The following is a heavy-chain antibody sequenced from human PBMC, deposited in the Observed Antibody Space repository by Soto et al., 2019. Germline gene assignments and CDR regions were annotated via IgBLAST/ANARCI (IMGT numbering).Heavy chain of an antibody. CDR1: GYTLTNFY. CDR2: INPNGGST. V-gene: IGHV1-46*01. Sequence: GASVKVSCKASGYTLTNFYIHWVRQAPGQGLEWMGIINPNGGSTNYAHNLQSRVTITRDTSTSTVNMDLSSLRSEDTAVFYCARVERKYSSGWSPPRGRYGMDVWGQGTTVTVSS. CDR3: ARVERKYSSGWSPPRGRYGMDV. J-gene: IGHJ6*02. D-gene: IGHD6-19*01.